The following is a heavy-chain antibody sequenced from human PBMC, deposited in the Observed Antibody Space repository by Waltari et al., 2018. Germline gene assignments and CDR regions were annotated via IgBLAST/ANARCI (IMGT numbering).Heavy chain of an antibody. V-gene: IGHV3-9*01. Sequence: EVQLVESGGGLVQPGRSLRLPGGASGFTFDVHAVHWVRQAPGKGLEWVSCISWNSGSIGYADSVKGRFTISRDNAKNSLYLQMNSLRAEDTALYYCAKGSSSPGAYFDYWGQGTLVTVSS. CDR2: ISWNSGSI. CDR1: GFTFDVHA. CDR3: AKGSSSPGAYFDY. J-gene: IGHJ4*02. D-gene: IGHD6-6*01.